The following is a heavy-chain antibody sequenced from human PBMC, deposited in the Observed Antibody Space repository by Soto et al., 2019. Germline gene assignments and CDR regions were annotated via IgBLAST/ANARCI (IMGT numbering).Heavy chain of an antibody. D-gene: IGHD3-9*01. CDR1: VYRFASYA. V-gene: IGHV1-3*01. CDR3: ARDQGLRYFDWLFNAFDS. Sequence: SAEVSCEACVYRFASYARHCVRQATRHRFEWMGWINAGNGNTKYSQKFQGRVTITRDTSASTAYMELSSLRSEDTAVYYCARDQGLRYFDWLFNAFDSWGQGTMVTFSS. CDR2: INAGNGNT. J-gene: IGHJ3*02.